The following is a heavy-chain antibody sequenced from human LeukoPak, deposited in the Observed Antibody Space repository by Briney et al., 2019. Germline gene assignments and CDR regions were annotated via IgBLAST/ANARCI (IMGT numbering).Heavy chain of an antibody. V-gene: IGHV3-23*01. D-gene: IGHD3-3*01. CDR1: GFTFSNTA. Sequence: PGGSLRLSCAASGFTFSNTAMNWVPQAPEKGLEWVSTISSSGGSTYYADSVKGRFTISRDNSKNTLYLQMNIMRADNTAVYYCAKDYYDIWSGCDEWSQASLVTVSS. CDR3: AKDYYDIWSGCDE. J-gene: IGHJ4*02. CDR2: ISSSGGST.